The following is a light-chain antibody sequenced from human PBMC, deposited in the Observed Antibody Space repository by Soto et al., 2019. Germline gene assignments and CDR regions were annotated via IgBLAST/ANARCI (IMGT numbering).Light chain of an antibody. J-gene: IGKJ1*01. V-gene: IGKV3-20*01. Sequence: EIVLTQSPGTLSLSPGERATLSCRASQSVGSSQLAWYQQKPGQAPRLVIYGASSRATDTPDRFSGSWSGTDFTLTISRLEPEDFAVYYCQQYGSSPRTFGQGTKVEIK. CDR3: QQYGSSPRT. CDR1: QSVGSSQ. CDR2: GAS.